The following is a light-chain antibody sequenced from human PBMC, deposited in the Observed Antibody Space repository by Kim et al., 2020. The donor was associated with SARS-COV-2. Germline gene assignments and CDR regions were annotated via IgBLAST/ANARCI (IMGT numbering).Light chain of an antibody. Sequence: SSELTQDPAVSVALGQTVRITCQGDSLRSYYATWYQHKPGQAPILVIYGKNNRPSGIPDRVSGSSSGNTASLTITGTQAGDEADYYCNSRDSNDNGVFGG. CDR3: NSRDSNDNGV. V-gene: IGLV3-19*01. CDR2: GKN. J-gene: IGLJ2*01. CDR1: SLRSYY.